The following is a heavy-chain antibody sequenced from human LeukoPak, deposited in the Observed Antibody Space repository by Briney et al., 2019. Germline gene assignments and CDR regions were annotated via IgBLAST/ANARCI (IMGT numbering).Heavy chain of an antibody. V-gene: IGHV4-34*01. CDR1: GGSFSGYY. CDR3: ARGREASSVVPAVLDY. Sequence: PSETLSLTCAVYGGSFSGYYWSWIRQPPGKGLEWIGEINHSGSTNYNPSLKSRVTTSVDTSKNQFSLKLSSVTAADTAVYYCARGREASSVVPAVLDYWGQGTLVAVSS. CDR2: INHSGST. J-gene: IGHJ4*02. D-gene: IGHD2-2*01.